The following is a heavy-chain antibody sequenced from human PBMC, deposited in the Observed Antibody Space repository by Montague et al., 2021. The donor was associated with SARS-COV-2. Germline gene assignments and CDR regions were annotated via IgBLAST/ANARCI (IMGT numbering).Heavy chain of an antibody. CDR3: ARASITMVRGVTRWYFDL. CDR1: GGSISSYY. CDR2: IYYSGST. J-gene: IGHJ2*01. V-gene: IGHV4-59*13. D-gene: IGHD3-10*01. Sequence: SETLSLTCTVSGGSISSYYWSWIQQPPWKGLEWIGYIYYSGSTNYNPSLKSRVTISVDTSKNQFSLKLSSVTAADTAVYYCARASITMVRGVTRWYFDLWGRGTLVTVSS.